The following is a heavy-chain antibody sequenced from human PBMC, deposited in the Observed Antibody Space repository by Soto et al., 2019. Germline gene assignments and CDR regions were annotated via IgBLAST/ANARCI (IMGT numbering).Heavy chain of an antibody. CDR3: ARRQSSSWYLYGMDV. J-gene: IGHJ6*02. CDR1: GYSFTSYC. Sequence: GESLKISCKGSGYSFTSYCIGWVRQMPWKGLEWMGIIYPGDSDTRYSPSFQGQVTISADKSISTAYLQWSSLKASDTAMYYCARRQSSSWYLYGMDVWGQGTTVTVSS. CDR2: IYPGDSDT. D-gene: IGHD6-13*01. V-gene: IGHV5-51*01.